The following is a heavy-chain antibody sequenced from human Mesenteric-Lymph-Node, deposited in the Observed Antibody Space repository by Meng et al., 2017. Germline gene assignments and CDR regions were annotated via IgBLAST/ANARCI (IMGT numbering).Heavy chain of an antibody. CDR1: GFTFSLYW. J-gene: IGHJ4*02. V-gene: IGHV3-74*01. CDR2: IKSDGSST. D-gene: IGHD1-14*01. CDR3: ASFNPLFDY. Sequence: GGPLRLSCAASGFTFSLYWMHWVRQAPGKGLVWVSRIKSDGSSTSYADSVKGRFTISRDNAKNTLYLQMNSLRAEDTAVYYCASFNPLFDYWGQGTLVTVSS.